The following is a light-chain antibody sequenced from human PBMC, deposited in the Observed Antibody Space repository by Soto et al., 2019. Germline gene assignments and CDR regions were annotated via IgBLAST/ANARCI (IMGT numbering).Light chain of an antibody. CDR3: SSYTSSSPVV. V-gene: IGLV2-14*01. CDR2: DVS. J-gene: IGLJ2*01. CDR1: SSDVGGYNY. Sequence: QSALTQPASVSGSPGQSITISCTGTSSDVGGYNYVSWYQQHPGKAPKLMIYDVSNRPSGVSNRFSDSKSGNTASLTISGLQAEDEDDYYCSSYTSSSPVVFGGGTKLTVL.